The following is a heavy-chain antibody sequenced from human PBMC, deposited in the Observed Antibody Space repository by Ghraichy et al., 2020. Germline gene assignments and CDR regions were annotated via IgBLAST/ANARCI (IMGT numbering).Heavy chain of an antibody. CDR1: GWSFRGYF. D-gene: IGHD1-20*01. J-gene: IGHJ5*02. Sequence: SETLSLTCAVSGWSFRGYFWSWIRQPPGKGLEWIGEIDHIGSTNFNPSLRGRVTISLDTSRSQFSLRLNFLTAADTALYFCARGGYNWQHPYFDPWGQGTLVTVSS. CDR3: ARGGYNWQHPYFDP. CDR2: IDHIGST. V-gene: IGHV4-34*01.